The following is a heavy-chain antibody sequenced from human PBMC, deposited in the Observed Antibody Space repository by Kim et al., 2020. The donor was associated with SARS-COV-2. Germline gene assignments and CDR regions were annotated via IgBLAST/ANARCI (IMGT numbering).Heavy chain of an antibody. CDR3: AKEVTYYDILTGYSGRYFDY. D-gene: IGHD3-9*01. V-gene: IGHV3-30*02. Sequence: GRLTISRDNAKNTLYLQMNSLRAEDTAVYYCAKEVTYYDILTGYSGRYFDYWGQGTLVTVSS. J-gene: IGHJ4*02.